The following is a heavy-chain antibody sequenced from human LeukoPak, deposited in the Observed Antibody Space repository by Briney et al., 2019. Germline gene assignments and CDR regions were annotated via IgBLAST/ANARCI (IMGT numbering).Heavy chain of an antibody. D-gene: IGHD3-3*01. J-gene: IGHJ6*04. Sequence: ASETLSLTCTVSGGSVSSGSYYWSRIPQPPGKGLEGIGYIYYSGSTNYNPSPKCRVTISVDTSKNQFSLTLSSVTAADTAVYYCARGENYDFWSGSRFLDVWGKGTTVTVSS. CDR3: ARGENYDFWSGSRFLDV. V-gene: IGHV4-61*01. CDR2: IYYSGST. CDR1: GGSVSSGSYY.